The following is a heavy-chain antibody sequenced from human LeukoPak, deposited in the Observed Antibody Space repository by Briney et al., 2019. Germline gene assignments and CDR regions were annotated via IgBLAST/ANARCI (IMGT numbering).Heavy chain of an antibody. CDR1: GYTFTSYE. CDR3: ARDLGGYYLTI. CDR2: MNPNSGNT. D-gene: IGHD3-22*01. V-gene: IGHV1-8*01. J-gene: IGHJ3*02. Sequence: ASVKVSCKASGYTFTSYEINWVRQATGQGLEWMGWMNPNSGNTGYAQKFQGRVTITADESTSTAYMELSSLRSEDTAVYYCARDLGGYYLTIWGQGTMVTVSS.